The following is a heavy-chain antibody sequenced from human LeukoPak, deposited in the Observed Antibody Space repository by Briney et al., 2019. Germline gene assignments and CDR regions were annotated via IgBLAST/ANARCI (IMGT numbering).Heavy chain of an antibody. J-gene: IGHJ4*02. Sequence: GGSLRLSCAASGFTFSSYAMSWVRQAPGKGLEWVSAISGSGGSTYYADSVKGRFTIPRDNSKNTLYLQMNSLRAEDTAVYYCAKVAGYCSSTSCAKYRYYFDYWGQGTLVTVSS. V-gene: IGHV3-23*01. CDR2: ISGSGGST. D-gene: IGHD2-2*01. CDR1: GFTFSSYA. CDR3: AKVAGYCSSTSCAKYRYYFDY.